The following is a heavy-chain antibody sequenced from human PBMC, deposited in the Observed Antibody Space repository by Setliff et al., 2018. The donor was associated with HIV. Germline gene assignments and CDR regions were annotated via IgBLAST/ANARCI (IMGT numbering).Heavy chain of an antibody. CDR1: GFSFSSYW. CDR3: TRDYRNLGLDL. J-gene: IGHJ2*01. V-gene: IGHV3-74*01. D-gene: IGHD4-4*01. CDR2: INGDGSTT. Sequence: PGGSLRLSCAASGFSFSSYWMHWVRQAPGKGLVYVSHINGDGSTTTYADSVKGRFTISRDNAKNTLYLQMNSLRAEDTAVYYCTRDYRNLGLDLWGRGSLVTVSS.